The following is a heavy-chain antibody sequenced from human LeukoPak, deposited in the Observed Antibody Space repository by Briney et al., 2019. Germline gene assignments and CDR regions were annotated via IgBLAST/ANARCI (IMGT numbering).Heavy chain of an antibody. Sequence: GASVKVSCTASGATFSNYAISWVRQAPGQGLEWMGWISAYNGNTNYAQTLQGRVTITTDKSTNTAYMELRSLRSDDTAVYYCSRVIISQCIKTSSYSYFYYCGAGTLVSASS. V-gene: IGHV1-18*01. CDR3: SRVIISQCIKTSSYSYFYY. CDR2: ISAYNGNT. CDR1: GATFSNYA. J-gene: IGHJ4*02. D-gene: IGHD2-2*01.